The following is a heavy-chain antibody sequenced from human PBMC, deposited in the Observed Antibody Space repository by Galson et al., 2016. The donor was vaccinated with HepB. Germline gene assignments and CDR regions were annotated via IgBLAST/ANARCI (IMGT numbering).Heavy chain of an antibody. D-gene: IGHD6-13*01. Sequence: SLRLSCAASAFTFSSYAMSWVRQAPGKGLEWVSAISGSGGSTYYADSVKGRFTISRDNSKNTLYLQMNSLRADDTAIYYCAKGFSNSWYWFFDYWGQGTLVTVSS. CDR1: AFTFSSYA. CDR3: AKGFSNSWYWFFDY. J-gene: IGHJ4*02. V-gene: IGHV3-23*01. CDR2: ISGSGGST.